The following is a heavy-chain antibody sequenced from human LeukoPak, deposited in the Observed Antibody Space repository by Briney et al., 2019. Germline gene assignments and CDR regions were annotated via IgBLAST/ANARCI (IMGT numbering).Heavy chain of an antibody. CDR3: AKRTIFGVVIDYRDDY. J-gene: IGHJ4*02. CDR1: GFTFSSYA. Sequence: GGSLRLSCAASGFTFSSYAMSWVRQAPGKGLEWVSAISGSGGSTYYADSVKGRLTISRDNSKNTLYLQMNSLRAEDTAVYYCAKRTIFGVVIDYRDDYWGQGTLATVSS. V-gene: IGHV3-23*01. CDR2: ISGSGGST. D-gene: IGHD3-3*01.